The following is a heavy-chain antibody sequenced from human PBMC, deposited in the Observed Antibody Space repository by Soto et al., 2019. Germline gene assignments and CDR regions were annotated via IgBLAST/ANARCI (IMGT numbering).Heavy chain of an antibody. CDR2: IYYSGST. J-gene: IGHJ6*03. V-gene: IGHV4-39*01. CDR1: GGSISSSSYY. CDR3: ARHLPYYYYMDV. Sequence: PSETLSLTCTVSGGSISSSSYYWGWIRQPPGKGLEWIGSIYYSGSTYNNPSLKSRVNISVDTAKNLFSLKLSFLTAADTAVYYCARHLPYYYYMDVWGKGTTVS.